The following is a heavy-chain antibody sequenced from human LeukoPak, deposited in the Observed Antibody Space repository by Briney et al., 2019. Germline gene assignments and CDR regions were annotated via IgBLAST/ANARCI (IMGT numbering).Heavy chain of an antibody. V-gene: IGHV1-18*01. CDR2: ISAYNGNT. D-gene: IGHD2-21*02. CDR1: GYIFTSYG. Sequence: ASVKVSCKASGYIFTSYGITWVRQAPGQGLEWMGWISAYNGNTNYAQKLRGRVTTTTDSSTTTAYLDLRSLTSADTAVYYCARGLPTSDSTFDYWGQGTLVTVSS. CDR3: ARGLPTSDSTFDY. J-gene: IGHJ4*02.